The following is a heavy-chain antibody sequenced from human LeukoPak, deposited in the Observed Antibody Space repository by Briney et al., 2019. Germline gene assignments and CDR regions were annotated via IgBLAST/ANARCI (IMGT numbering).Heavy chain of an antibody. CDR1: GFTFSSYG. V-gene: IGHV3-30*02. D-gene: IGHD5-18*01. Sequence: GVSLRLSCAASGFTFSSYGMHWVRQAPGKALERVALIRKDGSNKYYADSVKGRFTISRDNSKNTLYLQMNSLRAEDTAVYYCAKDIGSGYSYGFDAFDIWGQGTMVTVSS. CDR3: AKDIGSGYSYGFDAFDI. J-gene: IGHJ3*02. CDR2: IRKDGSNK.